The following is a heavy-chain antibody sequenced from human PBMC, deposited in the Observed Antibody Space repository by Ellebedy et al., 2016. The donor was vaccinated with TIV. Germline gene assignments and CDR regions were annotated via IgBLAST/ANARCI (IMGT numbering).Heavy chain of an antibody. D-gene: IGHD7-27*01. V-gene: IGHV3-23*01. CDR2: VSGAGDQT. CDR1: GFPFINHA. Sequence: GESLKISCAASGFPFINHALSWVRQAPGKGLEWVSTVSGAGDQTWYADAVKGRFTISRDNSKNTLSMQINSLRAEDTAVYYCARRAANWGFFDYWGQGILVTVSS. J-gene: IGHJ4*02. CDR3: ARRAANWGFFDY.